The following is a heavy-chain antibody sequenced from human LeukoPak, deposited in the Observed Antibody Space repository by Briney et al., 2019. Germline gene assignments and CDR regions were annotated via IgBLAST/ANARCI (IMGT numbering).Heavy chain of an antibody. Sequence: PGGSLRLSCAASGFTFINAWMSWVRQAPGKGLEWVGRIKSKSDGGTTDYAAPVKGRFSISRDDSKNTLHLQMNSLKTEDTAVYYCTPDSYGPLDYWGQGTLVTVSS. D-gene: IGHD5-18*01. CDR3: TPDSYGPLDY. CDR1: GFTFINAW. J-gene: IGHJ4*02. CDR2: IKSKSDGGTT. V-gene: IGHV3-15*01.